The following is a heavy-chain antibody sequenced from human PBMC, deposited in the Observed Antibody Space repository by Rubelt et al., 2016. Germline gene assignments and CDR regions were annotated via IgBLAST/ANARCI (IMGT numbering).Heavy chain of an antibody. CDR2: IYSSGGP. D-gene: IGHD6-6*01. CDR1: GGPISGSY. Sequence: QLQLQQSGPGLVKSSEPLSLTCSVSGGPISGSYWSWIRQPPGKGLAWIGYIYSSGGPHYHPSLKTRVTISGDPSRNQVSLKVTSGTAADTAVYYCTRESSSSAFSFDVWGQGTVVSVSS. J-gene: IGHJ3*01. CDR3: TRESSSSAFSFDV. V-gene: IGHV4-59*01.